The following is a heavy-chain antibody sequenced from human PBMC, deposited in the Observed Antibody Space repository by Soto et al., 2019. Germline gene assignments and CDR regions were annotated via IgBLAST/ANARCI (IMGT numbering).Heavy chain of an antibody. Sequence: GGSLRLSCAASGFTFSSYAMSWVRQAPGKGLEWVSAISGSGGSTYYADSVKGRFTISRDNSKNTLYLQMSSLRAEDTAVYYCATSQVKQLLYYFDYWGQGTLVTVSS. CDR3: ATSQVKQLLYYFDY. J-gene: IGHJ4*02. CDR2: ISGSGGST. CDR1: GFTFSSYA. V-gene: IGHV3-23*01. D-gene: IGHD6-6*01.